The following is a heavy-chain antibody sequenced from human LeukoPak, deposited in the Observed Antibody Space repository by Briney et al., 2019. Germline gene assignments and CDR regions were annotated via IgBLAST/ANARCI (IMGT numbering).Heavy chain of an antibody. V-gene: IGHV1-2*02. D-gene: IGHD3-10*01. CDR3: AREELLWFGESPWDY. CDR1: GYTFTGYY. CDR2: INPNSGGT. Sequence: GASVKVSCKASGYTFTGYYMHWVRQAPGQGLEWMGWINPNSGGTNYAQKFQGRVTMTRDTSISTAYMELSRLRSDDTAVYYCAREELLWFGESPWDYWGQGTLVTVSS. J-gene: IGHJ4*02.